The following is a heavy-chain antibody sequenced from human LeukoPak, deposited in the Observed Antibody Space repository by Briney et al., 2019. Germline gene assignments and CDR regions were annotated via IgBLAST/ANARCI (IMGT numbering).Heavy chain of an antibody. CDR3: ASGPPFLKYFEY. CDR1: GFNFSTYG. J-gene: IGHJ4*02. D-gene: IGHD3-3*01. Sequence: GGSLRLSCAASGFNFSTYGMQWVRQAPGKGLEWVSTISVGAEYIFYADSVKGRFTISRDDSNNALYLQMHSLRAEDTALYYCASGPPFLKYFEYWGQGTLVTVSS. CDR2: ISVGAEYI. V-gene: IGHV3-23*01.